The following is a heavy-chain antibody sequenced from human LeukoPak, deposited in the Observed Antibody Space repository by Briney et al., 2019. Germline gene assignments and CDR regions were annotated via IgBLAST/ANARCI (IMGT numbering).Heavy chain of an antibody. Sequence: GGSLRLSCAASGFTFSSYSMNWVRQAPGKGLGWVSSISSSSSYIYYADSVKGRFTISRDNAKDSLYLQMNSLRAEDTAVYYCARDYGDSPIGDAFDIWGQGTMVTVSS. J-gene: IGHJ3*02. V-gene: IGHV3-21*01. CDR1: GFTFSSYS. D-gene: IGHD4-17*01. CDR2: ISSSSSYI. CDR3: ARDYGDSPIGDAFDI.